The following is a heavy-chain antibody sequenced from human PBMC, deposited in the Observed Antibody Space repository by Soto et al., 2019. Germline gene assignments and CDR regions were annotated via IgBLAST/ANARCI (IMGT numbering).Heavy chain of an antibody. CDR3: ASRPGIFGPPTVLPLDY. CDR1: GVIFNGYG. V-gene: IGHV3-33*01. J-gene: IGHJ4*02. D-gene: IGHD2-15*01. CDR2: IWHDGSQK. Sequence: GGSLRLSCAAPGVIFNGYGFHWVRQAPGKGLEWVAVIWHDGSQKYYADSVKGRFTISRDNSKNTLYLQMNSLRADDTAVYYCASRPGIFGPPTVLPLDYWGQGTPVTVSS.